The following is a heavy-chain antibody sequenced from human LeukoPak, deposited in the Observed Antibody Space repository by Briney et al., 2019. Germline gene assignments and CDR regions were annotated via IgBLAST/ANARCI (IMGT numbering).Heavy chain of an antibody. CDR2: ISSSSSYI. Sequence: NPGGSLRLSCAASGFTFSSYSMDWVRQAPGKGLEWVSSISSSSSYIYYADSVKGRFTISRDNAKNSLYLQMNSLRAEDTAVYYCARAAGDSSGYYHESYYFDYWGQGTLVTVSS. V-gene: IGHV3-21*01. CDR3: ARAAGDSSGYYHESYYFDY. D-gene: IGHD3-22*01. J-gene: IGHJ4*02. CDR1: GFTFSSYS.